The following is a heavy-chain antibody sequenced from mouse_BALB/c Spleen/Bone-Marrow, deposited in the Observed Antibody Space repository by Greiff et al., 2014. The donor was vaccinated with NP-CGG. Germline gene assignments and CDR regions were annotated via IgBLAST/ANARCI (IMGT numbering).Heavy chain of an antibody. CDR2: IWADGST. D-gene: IGHD1-2*01. CDR1: GFSLTNYG. CDR3: ARITTATGAMDY. J-gene: IGHJ4*01. V-gene: IGHV2-9*02. Sequence: VKLVESGPGLVAPSQSLSITCTVSGFSLTNYGVHWVRQPPGKGLEWLGVIWADGSTNYNSALMSRLSISKDNSKSQVFFKMNSLQTDDTAMNYCARITTATGAMDYWGQGTSVTVSS.